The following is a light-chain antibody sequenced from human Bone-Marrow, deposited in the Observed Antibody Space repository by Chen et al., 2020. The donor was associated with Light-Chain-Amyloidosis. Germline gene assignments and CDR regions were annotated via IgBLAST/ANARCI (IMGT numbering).Light chain of an antibody. CDR2: DDS. CDR3: QVWDRSSDRPV. CDR1: NMGSTS. V-gene: IGLV3-21*02. Sequence: SYVLTQPSSVSVAPGQTATIACGGNNMGSTSVHWYQQTPGLAPLLLVYDDSDRPSGIPERLSGCNTGNTAPLTISRVEAGYEADYYCQVWDRSSDRPVFGGGTKLTVL. J-gene: IGLJ3*02.